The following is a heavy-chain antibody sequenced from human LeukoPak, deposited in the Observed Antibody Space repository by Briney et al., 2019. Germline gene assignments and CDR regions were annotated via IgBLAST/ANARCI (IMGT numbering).Heavy chain of an antibody. V-gene: IGHV1-8*01. J-gene: IGHJ4*02. CDR3: ARGRTNYFDY. Sequence: GASVKVSCKASGYTFTSYDINWVRQACGQGPEWMGGMNPNSGNTVYAQKFQGRVTMTRDTSISTSYMELSSLRSDDTAVYYCARGRTNYFDYWGQGTLVTVSS. CDR1: GYTFTSYD. CDR2: MNPNSGNT.